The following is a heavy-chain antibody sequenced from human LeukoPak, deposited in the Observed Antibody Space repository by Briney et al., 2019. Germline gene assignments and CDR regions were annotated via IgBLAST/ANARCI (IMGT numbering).Heavy chain of an antibody. CDR3: ARKDGDI. J-gene: IGHJ3*02. Sequence: SETLSVTCTVSGASVSSYYWIWIRQPAGRGLEWIGRIDASGSTNYNPSLKSRVTMSVDSSKNQFSLKVSSVTAADTAVYYCARKDGDIWGQGTMVTVSS. V-gene: IGHV4-4*07. CDR1: GASVSSYY. CDR2: IDASGST. D-gene: IGHD5-24*01.